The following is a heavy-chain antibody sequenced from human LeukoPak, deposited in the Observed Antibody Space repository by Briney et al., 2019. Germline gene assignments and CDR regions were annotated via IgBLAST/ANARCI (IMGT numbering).Heavy chain of an antibody. Sequence: GGSLRLSCAASGLTFSSHWMSWVRQAPGKGLEWLANIKPDGSEKYFVDSVKGRFTVSRDNAKNSLYLQMTSLRVEDTAVYYCARYLGSTSNPPFDYWGQGTLVTVSS. J-gene: IGHJ4*02. V-gene: IGHV3-7*01. CDR2: IKPDGSEK. CDR3: ARYLGSTSNPPFDY. CDR1: GLTFSSHW. D-gene: IGHD6-13*01.